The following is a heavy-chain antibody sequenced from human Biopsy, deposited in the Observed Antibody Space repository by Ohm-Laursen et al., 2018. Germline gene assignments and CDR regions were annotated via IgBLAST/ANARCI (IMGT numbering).Heavy chain of an antibody. CDR2: VYYTGST. Sequence: TLPLTCTVSGDSISSYYWSWIRQPPGKGLQWIGYVYYTGSTDYNPSLQSRVTISVDTSKNHFSLRLRSVTPADTAIYYCARDRGYYSDRTAPGYFDLWGRGTLVTVSS. D-gene: IGHD3-22*01. CDR1: GDSISSYY. J-gene: IGHJ2*01. V-gene: IGHV4-59*01. CDR3: ARDRGYYSDRTAPGYFDL.